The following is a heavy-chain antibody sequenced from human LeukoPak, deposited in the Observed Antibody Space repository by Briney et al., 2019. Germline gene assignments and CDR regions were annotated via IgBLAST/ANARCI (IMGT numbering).Heavy chain of an antibody. CDR1: GGSISSYY. J-gene: IGHJ6*03. D-gene: IGHD3-22*01. CDR2: IYYSGST. V-gene: IGHV4-59*01. CDR3: ASNYYDSSGRRYYYYYYMDV. Sequence: SETLSLTCTVSGGSISSYYWSWIRQPPGKGLEWIGYIYYSGSTNYNPSLKSRVTISVDTSKNQFSLKLSSVTAADTAVYYCASNYYDSSGRRYYYYYYMDVWGKGTTVTVSS.